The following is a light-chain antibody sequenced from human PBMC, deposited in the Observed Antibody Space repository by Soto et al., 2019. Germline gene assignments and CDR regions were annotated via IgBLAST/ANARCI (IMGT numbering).Light chain of an antibody. CDR3: QQYNDWYT. Sequence: EIVMTQSPATLSVSPGERVTVSCRASQNVFTNLAWYQQKPGQAPRLLMYSASTRANVVPARVTGSGAGTDFTLTTSSLQAEDFAMYYCQQYNDWYTFGQGTKLEIK. J-gene: IGKJ2*01. CDR1: QNVFTN. CDR2: SAS. V-gene: IGKV3-15*01.